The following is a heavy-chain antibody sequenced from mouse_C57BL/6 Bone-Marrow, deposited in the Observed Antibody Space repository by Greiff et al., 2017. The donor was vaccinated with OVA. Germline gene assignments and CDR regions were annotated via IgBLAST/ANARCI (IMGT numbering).Heavy chain of an antibody. D-gene: IGHD2-1*01. CDR3: ARTIYYGLYYFDY. CDR1: GYTFTSYW. J-gene: IGHJ2*01. CDR2: IYPGSGST. V-gene: IGHV1-55*01. Sequence: VQLQQSGAELVKPGASVKMSCKASGYTFTSYWITWVKQRPGQGLEWIGDIYPGSGSTNYNEKFKSKATLTVDTSSSTAYMQLSSLTSEDSAVYYCARTIYYGLYYFDYWGQGTTLTVSS.